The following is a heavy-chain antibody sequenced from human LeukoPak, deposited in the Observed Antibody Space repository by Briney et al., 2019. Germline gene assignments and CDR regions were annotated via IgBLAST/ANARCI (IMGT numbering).Heavy chain of an antibody. CDR2: ISWNSGSI. J-gene: IGHJ6*02. CDR3: AKEQDGMDV. V-gene: IGHV3-9*01. CDR1: GFTFDDYA. Sequence: GRSLRLSCAASGFTFDDYAMHWVRRAPGKGLEWVSGISWNSGSIGYADSVKGRFTISRDNAKNSLYLQMNSLRAEDTALYYCAKEQDGMDVWGQGTTVTVSS.